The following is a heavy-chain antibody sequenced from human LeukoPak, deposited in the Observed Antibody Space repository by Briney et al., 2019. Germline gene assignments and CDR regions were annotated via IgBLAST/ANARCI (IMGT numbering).Heavy chain of an antibody. J-gene: IGHJ4*02. CDR3: ARGPMASYIVVVTAAIPKKRTFDY. V-gene: IGHV4-34*01. Sequence: PSETLSLTCAVYGGSFSGYYRSWIRQPPGKGLEWIGEINHSGSTNYNPSLKSRVTISVDTSKNQFSLKLSSVTAADTAVYYCARGPMASYIVVVTAAIPKKRTFDYWGQGTLVTVSS. CDR1: GGSFSGYY. D-gene: IGHD2-2*02. CDR2: INHSGST.